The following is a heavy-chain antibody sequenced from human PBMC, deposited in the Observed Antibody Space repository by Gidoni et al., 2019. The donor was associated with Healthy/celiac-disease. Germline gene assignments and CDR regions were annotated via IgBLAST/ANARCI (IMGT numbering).Heavy chain of an antibody. CDR1: GFTFCDDA. J-gene: IGHJ6*02. D-gene: IGHD4-17*01. Sequence: EVQLVESGGGLVQPGRSMRLSCTASGFTFCDDAMNWVRQAPGKGLEWVGFIRSKAYGGTTEYAASVKGRFTISRDDSKSIAYLQMNSLKTEDTAVYYCTRGPYGDYALYYYYGMDVWGQGTTVTVSS. CDR2: IRSKAYGGTT. CDR3: TRGPYGDYALYYYYGMDV. V-gene: IGHV3-49*04.